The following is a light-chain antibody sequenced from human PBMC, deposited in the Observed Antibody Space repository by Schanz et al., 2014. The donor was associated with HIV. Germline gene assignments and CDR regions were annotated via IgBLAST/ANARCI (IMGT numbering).Light chain of an antibody. J-gene: IGLJ1*01. CDR2: DVT. CDR1: SSDVGGYKF. V-gene: IGLV2-8*01. CDR3: SSYAGTYTRYV. Sequence: QSVLTQPASVSGSPGQSITISCTGTSSDVGGYKFVSWYQQHPGKAPKLMIYDVTKRPSGVPDRFSGSKSGNTASLTVSGLQAEDEADYYCSSYAGTYTRYVFGTGTKLTVL.